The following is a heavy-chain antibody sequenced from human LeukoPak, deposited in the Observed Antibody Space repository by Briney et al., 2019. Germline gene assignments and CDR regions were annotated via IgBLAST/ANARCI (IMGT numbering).Heavy chain of an antibody. CDR3: AKRPRDSSGYYLGAFHG. CDR1: GFTFSSYA. Sequence: GGSLRLSCAASGFTFSSYAMTWVRQAPGKGLEGVSVIGASGADTYYSDSVKGRFTVSRDNSKHTLYLHMSSLRAEDTAVYFCAKRPRDSSGYYLGAFHGWGQGTTVTVSS. J-gene: IGHJ3*01. D-gene: IGHD3-22*01. CDR2: IGASGADT. V-gene: IGHV3-23*01.